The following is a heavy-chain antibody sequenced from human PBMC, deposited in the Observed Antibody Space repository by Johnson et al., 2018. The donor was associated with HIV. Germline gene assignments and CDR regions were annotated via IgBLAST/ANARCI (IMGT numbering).Heavy chain of an antibody. D-gene: IGHD6-13*01. CDR1: GFTFDDYA. J-gene: IGHJ3*02. CDR3: ARYSSSSRDTVDS. Sequence: MQLVESGGGLVQPGRSLRLSCAASGFTFDDYAMHWVRQAPGKGLEWVSYISSSGTTIYYADSVKGRFTISRDNAKNSLYLQMNSLRAEDTAVYYCARYSSSSRDTVDSWGQGTMVTVSS. V-gene: IGHV3-48*03. CDR2: ISSSGTTI.